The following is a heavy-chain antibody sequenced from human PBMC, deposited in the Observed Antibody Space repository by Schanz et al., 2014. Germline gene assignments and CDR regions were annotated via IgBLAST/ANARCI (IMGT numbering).Heavy chain of an antibody. D-gene: IGHD3-3*01. CDR2: IHQSGGT. CDR3: AKFLYDDPS. CDR1: GGSITNYY. V-gene: IGHV4-59*08. Sequence: QVQLQESGPGLVKPSETLSLMCTVSGGSITNYYWSWIRQPPGKGLEWIGYIHQSGGTNYNPSLKGQVTILVDTTKNQFSLRLPSLTAADTAVYYCAKFLYDDPSWGQGTLVTVSS. J-gene: IGHJ5*02.